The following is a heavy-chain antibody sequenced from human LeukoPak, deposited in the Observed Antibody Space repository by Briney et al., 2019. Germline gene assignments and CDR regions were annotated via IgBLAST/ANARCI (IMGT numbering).Heavy chain of an antibody. CDR1: GFTFSTYA. J-gene: IGHJ4*02. CDR3: ANIAPSGAGRGNFDY. Sequence: GGSLRLSCAASGFTFSTYAMSWVRQIPGKGLEWVSAISGSDDGTYYPDSVKGQFTISRDNSKNPLYLQMNSLRAEDTAVYYCANIAPSGAGRGNFDYWGQGTLVTVSS. CDR2: ISGSDDGT. D-gene: IGHD6-19*01. V-gene: IGHV3-23*01.